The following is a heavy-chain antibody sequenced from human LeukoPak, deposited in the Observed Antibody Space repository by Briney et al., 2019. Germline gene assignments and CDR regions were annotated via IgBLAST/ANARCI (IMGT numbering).Heavy chain of an antibody. D-gene: IGHD2-8*01. CDR3: AKDPNGDYIGAFDT. V-gene: IGHV3-23*01. J-gene: IGHJ3*02. CDR2: ITVSGGTT. CDR1: VFNFNTYA. Sequence: GGSLRLSCAASVFNFNTYAMTWVRQAPGKGLEWVSSITVSGGTTNYADSVKGRFTISRDNSKNTLYLQMNSLRAEDTAIYYCAKDPNGDYIGAFDTWGQGTKVTVSS.